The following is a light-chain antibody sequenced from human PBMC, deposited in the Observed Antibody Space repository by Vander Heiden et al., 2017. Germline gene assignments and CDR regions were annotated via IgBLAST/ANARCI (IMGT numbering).Light chain of an antibody. CDR3: GTWDSSLSNAV. J-gene: IGLJ1*01. CDR1: SSNIGKNY. CDR2: DNN. V-gene: IGLV1-51*01. Sequence: QSVLTQPPSVSAAPGPKVTISCSGSSSNIGKNYVSWYQQVPGTAPKLLIYDNNKRPSGIPDRFSGSKSGTSATLGITGLQTGDEADYYYGTWDSSLSNAVFGTGTKVTVL.